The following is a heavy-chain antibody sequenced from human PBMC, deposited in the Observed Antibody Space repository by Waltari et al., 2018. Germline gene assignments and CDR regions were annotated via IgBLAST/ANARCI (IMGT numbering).Heavy chain of an antibody. V-gene: IGHV3-15*01. CDR1: GFTFSNAG. Sequence: EVQLAELGGNLVKPGESLRLSCAASGFTFSNAGMTWVRRAPGKGLEWVGRIKKKADGGTTDYSAFVKGRFTMSRDDSKNTLYLQMNSLKTEDTAVYYCSTKVVGTTTLYHYYMDLWGKGTTVTVSS. CDR2: IKKKADGGTT. J-gene: IGHJ6*03. D-gene: IGHD1-26*01. CDR3: STKVVGTTTLYHYYMDL.